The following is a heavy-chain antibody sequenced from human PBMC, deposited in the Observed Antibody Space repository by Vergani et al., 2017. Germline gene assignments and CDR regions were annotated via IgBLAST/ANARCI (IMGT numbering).Heavy chain of an antibody. J-gene: IGHJ6*03. Sequence: QVQLVQSGAEVKKPGSSVKVSCKASGGTFSSYAISWVRQAPGQGLEWMGGIIPIFGTANYAQKFQGRVTITADESTSTAYMELCSLRSEDTAVYYCARLHYYDSSGYYYPNYYYYMDVWGKGTTVTVSS. D-gene: IGHD3-22*01. V-gene: IGHV1-69*01. CDR3: ARLHYYDSSGYYYPNYYYYMDV. CDR1: GGTFSSYA. CDR2: IIPIFGTA.